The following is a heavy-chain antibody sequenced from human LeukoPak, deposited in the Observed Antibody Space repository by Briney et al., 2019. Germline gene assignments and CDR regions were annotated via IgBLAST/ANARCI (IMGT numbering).Heavy chain of an antibody. Sequence: GGSLRLSCGASGLTFSTYWMHWVRQTPGKGLVWVSRINRDGSRTSYADSVKGRFTISRDNAENTLYLQMNSLRAEDTAVYYCARDRETYYDILTGYYTLGDAFDIWGQGTMVTVSS. D-gene: IGHD3-9*01. CDR2: INRDGSRT. J-gene: IGHJ3*02. CDR1: GLTFSTYW. CDR3: ARDRETYYDILTGYYTLGDAFDI. V-gene: IGHV3-74*01.